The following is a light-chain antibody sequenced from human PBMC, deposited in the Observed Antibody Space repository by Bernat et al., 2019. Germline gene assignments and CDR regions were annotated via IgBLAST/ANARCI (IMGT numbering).Light chain of an antibody. CDR1: SSDVGGFNY. CDR2: DVS. CDR3: YSWTTNYVYV. J-gene: IGLJ1*01. V-gene: IGLV2-14*03. Sequence: QSALTQPASVSGYPGQSITISCTGTSSDVGGFNYVSWYQQHPGKAPKLMISDVSNRPSGVSNRFSGTKSGNTASLTIAGLQAEDEADYYCYSWTTNYVYVFGTGTKVTVL.